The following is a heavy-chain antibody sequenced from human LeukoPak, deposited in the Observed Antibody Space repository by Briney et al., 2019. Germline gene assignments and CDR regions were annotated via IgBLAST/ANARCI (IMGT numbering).Heavy chain of an antibody. J-gene: IGHJ4*02. V-gene: IGHV3-74*01. CDR1: GFTFSKYL. CDR3: ATKQWLAPPPDS. CDR2: INTDGTVT. D-gene: IGHD6-19*01. Sequence: GGSLRLSCAASGFTFSKYLMLWVRPAPGKGLESVSRINTDGTVTTYADSVKGRFTVSIDNADNTMFLQMNSVRDEDTAVYYCATKQWLAPPPDSWGQGTPVTVSS.